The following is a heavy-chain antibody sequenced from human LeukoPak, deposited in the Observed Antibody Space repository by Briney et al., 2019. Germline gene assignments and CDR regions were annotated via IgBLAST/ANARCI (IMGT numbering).Heavy chain of an antibody. CDR1: GGTFSSYA. J-gene: IGHJ4*02. D-gene: IGHD3-10*01. V-gene: IGHV1-69*01. Sequence: ASVKVSCTASGGTFSSYAISWVRQAPGQGLEWMGGIIPIFGTANYAQKFRGRVTITADESTSTAYMELSSLRSEDTAVYYCARGGEASFLDYWGQGTLVTVSS. CDR3: ARGGEASFLDY. CDR2: IIPIFGTA.